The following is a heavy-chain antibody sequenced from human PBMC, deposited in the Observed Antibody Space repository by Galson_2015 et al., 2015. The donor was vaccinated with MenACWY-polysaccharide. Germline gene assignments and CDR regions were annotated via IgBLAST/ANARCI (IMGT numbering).Heavy chain of an antibody. CDR1: GFNFSTYW. V-gene: IGHV3-7*01. Sequence: SLRLSCAASGFNFSTYWMSWVRQAPGKGLEWVANINQPGRDKYYVDSVRGRFTISRDNAKNSVYLQMDSLRAEDTAVYYCARPSSGGSYYNDWGQGTLVTVSS. J-gene: IGHJ4*02. CDR3: ARPSSGGSYYND. D-gene: IGHD2-15*01. CDR2: INQPGRDK.